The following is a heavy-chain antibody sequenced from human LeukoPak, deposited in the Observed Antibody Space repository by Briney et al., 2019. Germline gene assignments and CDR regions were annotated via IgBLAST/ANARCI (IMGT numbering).Heavy chain of an antibody. CDR2: IYYSGST. Sequence: PSETLSLTCTVSGGSISSGDYYWSWIRQPPGKGLEWIGYIYYSGSTYYNPSLKSRVTISVDTSKNQFSLKLSSVTAADTAVYYCVSRGGGEDYGDSYAPFDYWGQGTLVTVSS. D-gene: IGHD4-17*01. V-gene: IGHV4-30-4*01. CDR3: VSRGGGEDYGDSYAPFDY. J-gene: IGHJ4*02. CDR1: GGSISSGDYY.